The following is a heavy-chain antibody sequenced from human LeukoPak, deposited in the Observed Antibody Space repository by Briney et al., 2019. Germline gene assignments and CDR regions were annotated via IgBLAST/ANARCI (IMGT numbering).Heavy chain of an antibody. Sequence: PGGSLRLSCAASGFTFSSYGMNWVRQAPGKGLEWVSFITSSSNYIYYADSVKGRFTISRDNAKNSLYLQMNSLRADDTAVYYCARHPYAVLDYWGQGTLVTVSS. CDR1: GFTFSSYG. V-gene: IGHV3-21*01. CDR3: ARHPYAVLDY. J-gene: IGHJ4*02. D-gene: IGHD4-17*01. CDR2: ITSSSNYI.